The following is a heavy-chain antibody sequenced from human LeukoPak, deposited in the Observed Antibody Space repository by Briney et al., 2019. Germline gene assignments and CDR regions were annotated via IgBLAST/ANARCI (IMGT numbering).Heavy chain of an antibody. J-gene: IGHJ5*02. CDR2: INHSGST. CDR3: ARGRAYYDFWSGHYNWFDP. D-gene: IGHD3-3*01. CDR1: GGSFSGYY. Sequence: SETLSLTCAVYGGSFSGYYWSWIRQPPGKGLEWIGGINHSGSTNYNPSLKSRVTISVDTSKNQFSLKLSSVTAADTAVYYCARGRAYYDFWSGHYNWFDPWGQGTLVTVSS. V-gene: IGHV4-34*01.